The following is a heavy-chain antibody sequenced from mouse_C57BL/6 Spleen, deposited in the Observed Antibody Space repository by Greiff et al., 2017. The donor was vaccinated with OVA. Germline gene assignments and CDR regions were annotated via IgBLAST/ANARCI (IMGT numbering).Heavy chain of an antibody. J-gene: IGHJ4*01. D-gene: IGHD2-2*01. CDR1: GFTFSDYG. Sequence: VQLKESGGGLVKPGGSLKLSCAASGFTFSDYGMHWVRQAPEKGLEWVAYISSGSSTIYYADTVQGRFTISRDNAKDTLFLQMTSLRSEDTAMXYSAGRDGYDVAMDYWGQGTSVTVSS. V-gene: IGHV5-17*01. CDR3: AGRDGYDVAMDY. CDR2: ISSGSSTI.